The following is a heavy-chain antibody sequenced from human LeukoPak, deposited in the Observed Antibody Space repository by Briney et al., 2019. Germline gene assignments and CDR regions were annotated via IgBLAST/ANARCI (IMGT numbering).Heavy chain of an antibody. D-gene: IGHD3-3*01. CDR3: ARGGFWSGLNWFDP. Sequence: GASVKVSCKASGYSFTGYYIHWVRQAPGQGLEWMGWINPNSGGTHYAQQFQGRVTMTGDMSTSTVYMELSSLRSEDTAVYYCARGGFWSGLNWFDPWGQGTLVTVSS. J-gene: IGHJ5*02. CDR1: GYSFTGYY. CDR2: INPNSGGT. V-gene: IGHV1-2*02.